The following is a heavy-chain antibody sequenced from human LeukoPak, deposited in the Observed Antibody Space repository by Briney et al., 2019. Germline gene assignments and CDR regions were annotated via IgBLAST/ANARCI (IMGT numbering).Heavy chain of an antibody. Sequence: GGSLRLSCAASGFTFSNYAMNWVRQAPGKGLEWVSYISGSTSAIYYTNSVKGRFTISRDNAKNSLYLQMNSLRDEDTAVYYCATSSGALDYWGQGTLVTVSS. D-gene: IGHD1-26*01. CDR2: ISGSTSAI. CDR1: GFTFSNYA. J-gene: IGHJ4*02. V-gene: IGHV3-48*02. CDR3: ATSSGALDY.